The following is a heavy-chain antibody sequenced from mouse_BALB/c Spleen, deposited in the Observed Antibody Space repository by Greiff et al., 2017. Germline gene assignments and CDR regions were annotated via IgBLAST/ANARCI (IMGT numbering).Heavy chain of an antibody. J-gene: IGHJ3*01. V-gene: IGHV14-4*02. CDR1: GFNIKDYY. CDR2: IDPENGDT. Sequence: VQLKESGAELVRSGASVKLSCTASGFNIKDYYMHWVKQRPEQGLEWIGWIDPENGDTEYAPKFQGKATMTADTSSNTAYLQLSSLTSEDTAVYYCNAPYHYGAWFAYWGQGTLVTVSA. CDR3: NAPYHYGAWFAY. D-gene: IGHD2-4*01.